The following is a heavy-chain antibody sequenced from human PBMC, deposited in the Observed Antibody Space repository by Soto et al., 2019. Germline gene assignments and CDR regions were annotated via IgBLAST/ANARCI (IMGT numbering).Heavy chain of an antibody. CDR2: IYYSGST. CDR1: GGSISSSGYY. J-gene: IGHJ6*02. D-gene: IGHD3-22*01. Sequence: SQTQSLTCTVSGGSISSSGYYRGWIRQPPGKGLEWIGSIYYSGSTYYNPSLKSRVTISVDTSKNQFSLKLSSVTAADTAVYYCARRLYYDSSGFEGGGMDVWGQGTTVTVSS. V-gene: IGHV4-39*01. CDR3: ARRLYYDSSGFEGGGMDV.